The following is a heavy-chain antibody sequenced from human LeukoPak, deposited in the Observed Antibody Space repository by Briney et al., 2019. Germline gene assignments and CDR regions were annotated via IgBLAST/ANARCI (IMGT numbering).Heavy chain of an antibody. Sequence: PGESLKISCKGSGYSFTSYWIGWVRQMPGKGLDWMGIIFPGDSHTRYSPSFQGQVTISADMSIDTAYLQWSSLRASDTAMYYCARIAATWYGGSWGQGTLVFVSS. CDR3: ARIAATWYGGS. J-gene: IGHJ4*02. D-gene: IGHD2-15*01. CDR2: IFPGDSHT. V-gene: IGHV5-51*01. CDR1: GYSFTSYW.